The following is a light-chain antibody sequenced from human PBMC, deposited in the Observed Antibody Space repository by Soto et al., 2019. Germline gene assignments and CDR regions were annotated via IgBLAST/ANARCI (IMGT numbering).Light chain of an antibody. CDR3: SSYTSSSLL. V-gene: IGLV2-14*01. CDR2: EVS. J-gene: IGLJ2*01. CDR1: SSDVGGYNY. Sequence: QSALTQPVYVSGSPGQSITISCNGTSSDVGGYNYVSWYQQHPGKAPKLMIYEVSNRPSGVSNRFSGSKSGNTASLTISGLQAEDEADYYCSSYTSSSLLFGGGTKLTVL.